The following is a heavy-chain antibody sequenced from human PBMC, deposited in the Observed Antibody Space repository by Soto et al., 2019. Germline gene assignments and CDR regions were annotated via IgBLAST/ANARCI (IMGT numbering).Heavy chain of an antibody. D-gene: IGHD3-10*01. V-gene: IGHV1-3*01. CDR1: GYTFTSYA. Sequence: GASVKVSCKASGYTFTSYAMHWVRQAPGQRLEWMGWINAGNGNTKYSQKFQGRVTITRDTSASTAYMELSSLRSEDTAVYYCARDLGYYYGSGSYPFDYWGQGTLVTVSS. CDR2: INAGNGNT. CDR3: ARDLGYYYGSGSYPFDY. J-gene: IGHJ4*02.